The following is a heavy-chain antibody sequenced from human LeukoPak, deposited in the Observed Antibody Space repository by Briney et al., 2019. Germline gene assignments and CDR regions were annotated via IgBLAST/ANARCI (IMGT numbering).Heavy chain of an antibody. V-gene: IGHV1-69*05. CDR3: ARLTLVPNKATRDY. D-gene: IGHD6-6*01. CDR2: IIPIFGTA. CDR1: GGTFSSYA. J-gene: IGHJ4*02. Sequence: GASVKVSCKASGGTFSSYAISWVRQAPGQGLEWMGGIIPIFGTANYAQKFQGRVTITTDESTSTAYMELSSLRSEDTAVYYCARLTLVPNKATRDYWGQGTLVTVSS.